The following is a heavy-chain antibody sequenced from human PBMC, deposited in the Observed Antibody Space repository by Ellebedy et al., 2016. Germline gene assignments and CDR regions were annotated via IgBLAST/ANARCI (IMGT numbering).Heavy chain of an antibody. CDR2: IFWNSDYA. Sequence: SLKISCVGSGFSIDDHAMHWVRHPPGKGLEWVSGIFWNSDYAGYVDSVRGRFTISRDNAKNSLFLEMSSLRPEDTAVYYCARLNWGPTRDYWGQGTLVTVSS. V-gene: IGHV3-9*01. CDR3: ARLNWGPTRDY. CDR1: GFSIDDHA. J-gene: IGHJ4*02. D-gene: IGHD3-16*01.